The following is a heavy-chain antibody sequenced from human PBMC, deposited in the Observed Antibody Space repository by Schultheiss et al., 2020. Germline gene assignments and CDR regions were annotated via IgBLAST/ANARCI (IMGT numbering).Heavy chain of an antibody. CDR2: INPSGGST. Sequence: AAVKVSCKASGYTFTSYYMHWVRQAPGQGLEWMGIINPSGGSTSYAQKFQGRVTMTRDTSISTAYMELSRLRSDDTAVYYCAREGYTEDEMATIPRAWRYYYGMDVWGQGTTVTVSS. CDR3: AREGYTEDEMATIPRAWRYYYGMDV. J-gene: IGHJ6*02. CDR1: GYTFTSYY. D-gene: IGHD5-24*01. V-gene: IGHV1-46*01.